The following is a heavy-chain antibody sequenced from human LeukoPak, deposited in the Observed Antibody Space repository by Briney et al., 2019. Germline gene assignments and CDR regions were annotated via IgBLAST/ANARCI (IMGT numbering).Heavy chain of an antibody. Sequence: SGTLSLTCAVYGGSFSGYYWSWIRQPPGKGLEWIGEINHDGSTNYSPSLKSRVTISVDTSKNQFSLKLSSVAAADTAVYYCVVVGARGYFDYWGQGTLVTVSS. V-gene: IGHV4-34*01. CDR1: GGSFSGYY. D-gene: IGHD1-26*01. CDR2: INHDGST. CDR3: VVVGARGYFDY. J-gene: IGHJ4*02.